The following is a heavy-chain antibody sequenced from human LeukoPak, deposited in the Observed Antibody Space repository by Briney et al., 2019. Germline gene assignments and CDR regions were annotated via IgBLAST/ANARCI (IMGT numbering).Heavy chain of an antibody. CDR2: INTNTGDP. J-gene: IGHJ6*02. CDR1: RYTFTSYA. CDR3: AISIEMATSYYYYGMDV. D-gene: IGHD5-24*01. Sequence: GASVKVSCKASRYTFTSYAMNWVRQAPGQGLEWMGWINTNTGDPTYAQGFTGRFVFSLDTSVSTVYLQISSLKAEDTAVYYCAISIEMATSYYYYGMDVWGQGTTVTVSS. V-gene: IGHV7-4-1*02.